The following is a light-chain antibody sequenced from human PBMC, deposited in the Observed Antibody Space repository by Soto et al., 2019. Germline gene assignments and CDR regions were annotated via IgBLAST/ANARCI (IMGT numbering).Light chain of an antibody. CDR1: SSDVGVYNY. V-gene: IGLV2-14*01. CDR3: SSFTSAYTFV. Sequence: QSVLTQPASVSGSPGQSIAISCTGTSSDVGVYNYVSWYQQHPGKAPKLLISEVSIRPSGVSDRFSGSKSGNTASLTISGVQTEDEADYYCSSFTSAYTFVSGSGTKVTV. CDR2: EVS. J-gene: IGLJ1*01.